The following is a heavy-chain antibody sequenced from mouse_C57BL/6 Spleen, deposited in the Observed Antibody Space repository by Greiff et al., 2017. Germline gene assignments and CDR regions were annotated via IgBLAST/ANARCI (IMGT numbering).Heavy chain of an antibody. J-gene: IGHJ1*03. CDR2: IYPGDGDT. CDR1: GYAFSSSW. CDR3: ANYNGYFDV. Sequence: VQLQQSGPELVKPGASVKISCKASGYAFSSSWMNWVKQRPGKGLEWIGRIYPGDGDTNYNGKFKGKATLTADKSSSTAYMQLSILTSEDSAVYCCANYNGYFDVWGTGTTVTVSS. D-gene: IGHD2-3*01. V-gene: IGHV1-82*01.